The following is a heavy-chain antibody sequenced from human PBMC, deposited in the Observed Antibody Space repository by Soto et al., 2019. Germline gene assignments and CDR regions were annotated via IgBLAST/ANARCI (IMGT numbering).Heavy chain of an antibody. Sequence: SLRLSCAASGFTFSNHRMHWVRQAPGKGLVWVSLISSDGSTTNYADSVKGRFTISRDNSKSTVYLELNNLSAEDTAVYYCARERGSSWYGRAFDIWGQGTMVTVSS. V-gene: IGHV3-74*01. CDR3: ARERGSSWYGRAFDI. CDR1: GFTFSNHR. J-gene: IGHJ3*02. CDR2: ISSDGSTT. D-gene: IGHD6-13*01.